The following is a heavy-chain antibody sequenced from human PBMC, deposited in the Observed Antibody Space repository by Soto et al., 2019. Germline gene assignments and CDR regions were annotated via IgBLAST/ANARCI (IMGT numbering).Heavy chain of an antibody. Sequence: SETLSLTCTVSGGSISSGDYYWSWIRQPPGKGLEWIGYIYYSGSTYYNPSLKSRVTVSVDTSKNQFSLKLSSVTAADTAVYYCARGEGYYYGSGSINWFDPWGQGTLVTVSS. D-gene: IGHD3-10*01. CDR3: ARGEGYYYGSGSINWFDP. CDR1: GGSISSGDYY. CDR2: IYYSGST. V-gene: IGHV4-30-4*01. J-gene: IGHJ5*02.